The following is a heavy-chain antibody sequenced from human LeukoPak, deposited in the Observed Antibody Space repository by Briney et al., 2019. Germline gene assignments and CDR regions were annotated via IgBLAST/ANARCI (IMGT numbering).Heavy chain of an antibody. V-gene: IGHV4-39*01. J-gene: IGHJ5*02. CDR2: IYYSGTT. CDR1: GGSFSSTSYY. D-gene: IGHD2-21*02. Sequence: KLSETLSLTCTVSGGSFSSTSYYWGWIRQPPGKVLDWIGSIYYSGTTYYNPSLKSRVTISVDTSKNQFSLTLRSVTAADTAVYFCARPGWCGGDCSNYFDPWGQGALVTVSS. CDR3: ARPGWCGGDCSNYFDP.